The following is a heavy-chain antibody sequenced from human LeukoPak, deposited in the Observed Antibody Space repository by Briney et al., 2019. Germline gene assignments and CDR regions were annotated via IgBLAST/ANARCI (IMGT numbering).Heavy chain of an antibody. D-gene: IGHD5-12*01. Sequence: PGRSLRLSCAVSGFTFRSYAMHWVRQAPGKGLEWVALISYDGSNKYYVDSVKGRFTISRDDSKNTLSLQMNSLRPEDTALYYCARDGGGYSGYDYYYYYGMDVWGQGTTVTVSS. V-gene: IGHV3-30-3*01. J-gene: IGHJ6*02. CDR2: ISYDGSNK. CDR3: ARDGGGYSGYDYYYYYGMDV. CDR1: GFTFRSYA.